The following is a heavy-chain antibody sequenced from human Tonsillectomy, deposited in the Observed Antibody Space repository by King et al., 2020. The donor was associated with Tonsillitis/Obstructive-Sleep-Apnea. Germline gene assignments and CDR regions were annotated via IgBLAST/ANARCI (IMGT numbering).Heavy chain of an antibody. CDR3: ARGTGNSYGSLGY. V-gene: IGHV3-74*01. D-gene: IGHD5-18*01. Sequence: VQLVESGGGLVQPEGSLRLSCAASGFTFRSYWMHWVRQAPGKGLVWVSCTNSDGSNTYYADSVKGRFTISRDNAKNTLYLQMNSLRAGDTAVYYCARGTGNSYGSLGYWGQGTLVTVSS. CDR2: TNSDGSNT. J-gene: IGHJ4*02. CDR1: GFTFRSYW.